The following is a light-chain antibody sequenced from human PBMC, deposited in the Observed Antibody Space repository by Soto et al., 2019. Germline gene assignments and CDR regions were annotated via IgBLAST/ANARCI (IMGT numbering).Light chain of an antibody. CDR2: DVS. CDR3: CSHAGSYTFV. J-gene: IGLJ1*01. CDR1: SSDVGGYNY. V-gene: IGLV2-11*01. Sequence: QSALTQPRSVSGSPGQSVAISCTGTSSDVGGYNYVSWYQQHPGKAPKVMIYDVSKRPSGVPDRFSGSKSGNTASLTISGLQAEDEADYYCCSHAGSYTFVFGTGTKVPVL.